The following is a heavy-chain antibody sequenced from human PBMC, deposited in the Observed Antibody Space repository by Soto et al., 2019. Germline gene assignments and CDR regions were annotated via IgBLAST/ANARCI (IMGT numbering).Heavy chain of an antibody. CDR1: GFTFSSYA. D-gene: IGHD2-21*01. Sequence: GGSLRLSCAASGFTFSSYAMSWVRQAPGKGLEWVSSISGSAGSTYYADSVKGRFTISSDNSKNTLYLQMNSLRAEDTAVYYCAKTRGGNCNSGLDYWGQGTLVTVSS. CDR2: ISGSAGST. J-gene: IGHJ4*02. V-gene: IGHV3-23*01. CDR3: AKTRGGNCNSGLDY.